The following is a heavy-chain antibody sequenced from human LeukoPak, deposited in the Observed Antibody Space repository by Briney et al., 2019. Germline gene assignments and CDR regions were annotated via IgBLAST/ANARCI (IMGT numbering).Heavy chain of an antibody. CDR1: GGSISYYY. D-gene: IGHD2-2*02. V-gene: IGHV4-39*07. Sequence: PSETLSLTCTVSGGSISYYYWGWIRQPPGKGLEWIGSIYYSGSTYYNPSLKSRVTISVDTSKNQFSLKLSSVTAADTAVYYCARDYQVVPAAIGVWGQGTLVTVSS. CDR3: ARDYQVVPAAIGV. CDR2: IYYSGST. J-gene: IGHJ4*02.